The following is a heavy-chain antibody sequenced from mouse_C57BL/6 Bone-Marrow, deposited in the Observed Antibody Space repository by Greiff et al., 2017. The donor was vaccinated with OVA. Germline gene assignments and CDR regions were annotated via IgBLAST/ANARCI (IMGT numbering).Heavy chain of an antibody. V-gene: IGHV5-6*01. D-gene: IGHD2-12*01. CDR3: RDHDGFAY. J-gene: IGHJ3*01. CDR1: GFTFSSYG. Sequence: EVKLLESGGDLVKPGGSLKLSCAASGFTFSSYGMSWVRQTPDKRLEWVATISSGGSYTYYPDSVKGRFTISRDNAKNTLYLQMSSLKSEDTAMYYCRDHDGFAYWGQGTLVTVAA. CDR2: ISSGGSYT.